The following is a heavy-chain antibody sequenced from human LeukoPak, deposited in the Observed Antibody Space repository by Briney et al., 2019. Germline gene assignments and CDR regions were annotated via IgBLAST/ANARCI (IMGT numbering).Heavy chain of an antibody. CDR3: ARRGNRALDY. Sequence: GGSLRLSCAASGFTFSSNAIHWVRQAPGKGLEWVAVIWYDGSKRYYADSVQGRFTISRDNPKNTAYLQMNSLRVEDTAVYYCARRGNRALDYWGQGTLVTVSS. V-gene: IGHV3-33*01. D-gene: IGHD3-10*01. CDR1: GFTFSSNA. J-gene: IGHJ4*02. CDR2: IWYDGSKR.